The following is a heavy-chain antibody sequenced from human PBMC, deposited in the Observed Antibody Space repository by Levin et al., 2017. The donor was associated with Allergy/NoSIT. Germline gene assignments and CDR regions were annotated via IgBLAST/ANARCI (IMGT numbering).Heavy chain of an antibody. V-gene: IGHV4-30-4*01. J-gene: IGHJ4*02. D-gene: IGHD3-3*01. CDR2: IYYSGNT. CDR3: ASRAGLEWLPHLDS. CDR1: GASIISGDYY. Sequence: SETLSLTCTVSGASIISGDYYWSWVRQHPGKGLEWIGFIYYSGNTYYNPSLRSRATIAKDMSNNQFSLRLTSVTAADTAGYYCASRAGLEWLPHLDSWGPGTLVTVSS.